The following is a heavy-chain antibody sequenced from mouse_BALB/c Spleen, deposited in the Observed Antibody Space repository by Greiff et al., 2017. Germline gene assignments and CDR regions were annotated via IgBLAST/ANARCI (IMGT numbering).Heavy chain of an antibody. V-gene: IGHV5-9-1*01. CDR1: GFTFSSYA. D-gene: IGHD2-4*01. CDR3: ARRRPYDYEGIFDY. J-gene: IGHJ2*01. Sequence: EVMLVESGGGLVKPGGSLKLSCAASGFTFSSYAMSWVRQTPEKRLEWVATISSGGSYTYYPDSVKGRFTISRDNAKNTLYLQMSSLRSEDTAMYYCARRRPYDYEGIFDYWGQGTTLTVSS. CDR2: ISSGGSYT.